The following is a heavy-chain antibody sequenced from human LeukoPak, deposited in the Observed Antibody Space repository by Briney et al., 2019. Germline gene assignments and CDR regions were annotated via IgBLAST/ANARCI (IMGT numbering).Heavy chain of an antibody. Sequence: KPSETLSLTCIVSGGSISSGSYYWSWIRQPAGKGLEWIGRIYTSGSTNYNPSLKSRVTISVDTSKNQFSLKLSSVTAADTAVYYCARDPVLGPGDGYNGFQRNWGQGTLVTVSS. V-gene: IGHV4-61*02. D-gene: IGHD5-24*01. CDR1: GGSISSGSYY. CDR3: ARDPVLGPGDGYNGFQRN. J-gene: IGHJ4*02. CDR2: IYTSGST.